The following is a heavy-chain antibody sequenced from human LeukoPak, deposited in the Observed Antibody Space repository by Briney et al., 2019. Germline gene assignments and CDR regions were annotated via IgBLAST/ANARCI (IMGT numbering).Heavy chain of an antibody. CDR2: ISSSSSYI. CDR1: GFTFSSYS. D-gene: IGHD6-19*01. Sequence: PGGSLRLSCAASGFTFSSYSMNWVRQAPGKGLEWVSSISSSSSYIYYADSVKGRFTISRDNAKNSLYLQMNSLRAEDTAVYYCARDLPHSSGWIAYWGQGTLVTVSS. CDR3: ARDLPHSSGWIAY. J-gene: IGHJ4*02. V-gene: IGHV3-21*01.